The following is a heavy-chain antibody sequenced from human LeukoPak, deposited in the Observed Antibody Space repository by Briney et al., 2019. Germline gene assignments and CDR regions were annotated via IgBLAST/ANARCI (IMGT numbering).Heavy chain of an antibody. J-gene: IGHJ4*02. CDR1: GFTFSSYA. CDR3: ARDSSSSLDY. Sequence: PGGSLRLSCAASGFTFSSYAMHWVRQAPGKGLEWVAVISYERSNKYYADSVKGRFTISRDNSKNTLYLQMNSLRAEDTAVYYCARDSSSSLDYWGQGTLVTVCS. V-gene: IGHV3-30*04. CDR2: ISYERSNK. D-gene: IGHD6-6*01.